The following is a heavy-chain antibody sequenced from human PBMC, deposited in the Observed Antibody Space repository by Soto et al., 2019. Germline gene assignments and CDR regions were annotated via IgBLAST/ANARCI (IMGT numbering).Heavy chain of an antibody. Sequence: PSETLSLPCTVPGGSITSSSNYWGRIRQPTGKGLEWIGSIYYSGSTYYNPSLKSRVTISVDTSKNQFSLKLSSVTAADTAVYYCARLHSSSWHQRDNYYYGMDVWGQGTTVS. CDR2: IYYSGST. CDR3: ARLHSSSWHQRDNYYYGMDV. CDR1: GGSITSSSNY. D-gene: IGHD6-13*01. V-gene: IGHV4-39*01. J-gene: IGHJ6*01.